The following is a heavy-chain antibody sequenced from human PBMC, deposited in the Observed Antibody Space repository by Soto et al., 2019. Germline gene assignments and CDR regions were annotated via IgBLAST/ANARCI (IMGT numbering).Heavy chain of an antibody. V-gene: IGHV3-53*01. Sequence: EVQLVESGGDLTQPGGSLRLSCAASGFTVSSKYMSWVRQAPGKGLEWVSVIFVDGGTFYADSVKGRFTISRDNSKNTLYLQMNSLRADDTAVYYCVRDPWDYWGQGTLVTVSS. CDR2: IFVDGGT. CDR3: VRDPWDY. J-gene: IGHJ4*02. CDR1: GFTVSSKY.